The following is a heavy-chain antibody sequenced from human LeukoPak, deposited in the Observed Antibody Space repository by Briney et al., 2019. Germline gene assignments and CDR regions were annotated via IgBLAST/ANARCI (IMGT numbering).Heavy chain of an antibody. D-gene: IGHD3-22*01. CDR3: AREIDYDSSGYYRRSRGYYYYYYMDV. J-gene: IGHJ6*03. CDR2: LIPIFGTA. V-gene: IGHV1-69*06. Sequence: SVNVSCKASGGTFRSYAISWVRPARGQGLEWMGGLIPIFGTAHYAKRFQGRVTITADKSTSTAYMELSSLISEDTAEYYCAREIDYDSSGYYRRSRGYYYYYYMDVGGKGTTVTISS. CDR1: GGTFRSYA.